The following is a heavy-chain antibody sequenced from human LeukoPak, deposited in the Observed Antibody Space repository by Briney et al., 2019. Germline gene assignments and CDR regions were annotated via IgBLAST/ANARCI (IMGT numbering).Heavy chain of an antibody. J-gene: IGHJ6*03. CDR2: ISAYNGNT. V-gene: IGHV1-18*01. CDR3: ARGGPKFWSGYTYYMDV. Sequence: GASVNVSYKASGYTFTIYGISGVRQALGQGLEWMGWISAYNGNTNYAQKLQGRVTMTTDTSTSTAYMELRSLRSDDTAVYYCARGGPKFWSGYTYYMDVWGKGTTVTVSS. CDR1: GYTFTIYG. D-gene: IGHD3-3*01.